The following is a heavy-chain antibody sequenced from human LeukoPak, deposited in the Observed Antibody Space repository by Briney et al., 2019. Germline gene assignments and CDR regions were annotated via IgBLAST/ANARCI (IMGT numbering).Heavy chain of an antibody. J-gene: IGHJ5*02. Sequence: PRGSLRLSCAVSGFTVSTNYMTWVRQAPGKGLEWVSVIYGDGSTYYADSVKGRFTISRDNSKNTLYLQMNSLRAEDAAVYYCARGGPRGSWPRFDPWGQGTLVTVSS. CDR1: GFTVSTNY. V-gene: IGHV3-53*01. CDR3: ARGGPRGSWPRFDP. CDR2: IYGDGST. D-gene: IGHD6-13*01.